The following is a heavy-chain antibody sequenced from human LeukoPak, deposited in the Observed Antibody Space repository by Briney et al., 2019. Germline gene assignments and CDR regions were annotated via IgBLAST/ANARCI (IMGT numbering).Heavy chain of an antibody. D-gene: IGHD3-10*01. J-gene: IGHJ4*02. Sequence: AASVKVSCKELLYGFTSYYIHWRREAPGHGLEWMGIMNPSVGGTTYARKFQGRVTMTRDTSTSTVYMELSSLRSEDTAVYYCARHGSGRYYPAEGRVDYWGQGTLVTVSS. CDR1: LYGFTSYY. V-gene: IGHV1-46*03. CDR2: MNPSVGGT. CDR3: ARHGSGRYYPAEGRVDY.